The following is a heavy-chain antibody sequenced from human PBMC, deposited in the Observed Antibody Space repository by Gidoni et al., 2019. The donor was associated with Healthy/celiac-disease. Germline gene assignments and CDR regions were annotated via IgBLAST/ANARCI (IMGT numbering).Heavy chain of an antibody. CDR2: IYYSGST. Sequence: QVQLQESGPGLVKPSETLSLTCTVSGGSISSYYWSWIRQPPGKGLEWIGYIYYSGSTNYNPSLKSRVTISVDTSKNQFSLKLSSVTAADTAVYYCARAPPIAAAGTSAFDIWGRGTMVTVSS. CDR1: GGSISSYY. V-gene: IGHV4-59*01. CDR3: ARAPPIAAAGTSAFDI. D-gene: IGHD6-13*01. J-gene: IGHJ3*02.